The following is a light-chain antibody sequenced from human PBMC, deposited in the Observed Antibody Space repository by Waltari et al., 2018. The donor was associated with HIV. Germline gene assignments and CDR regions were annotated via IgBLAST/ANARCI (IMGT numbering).Light chain of an antibody. V-gene: IGKV1-39*01. CDR1: QTISSY. CDR2: AAS. Sequence: DIQMTQSPSSLSASVGDRVTITCRANQTISSYLNWYQQKPGKAPELLIYAASNLQSGVPSRFSGSGSGTDFTLTISSLQPGDSASYYCQQTDSSPLTFGQGTKVEIK. CDR3: QQTDSSPLT. J-gene: IGKJ1*01.